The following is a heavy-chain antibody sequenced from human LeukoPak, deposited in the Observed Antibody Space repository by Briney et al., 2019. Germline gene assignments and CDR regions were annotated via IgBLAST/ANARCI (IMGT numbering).Heavy chain of an antibody. Sequence: PSETLSLNCTVSGGSINSGAYYWSWIRQHPGQGLEWIGYIYDSGTTYYNPSLKSRVTISRDTSKNQFSLKLSSVTAADTAVYYCARSLKNSYGYFDYWGQGTLVTVSS. D-gene: IGHD5-18*01. CDR2: IYDSGTT. CDR3: ARSLKNSYGYFDY. J-gene: IGHJ4*02. V-gene: IGHV4-31*03. CDR1: GGSINSGAYY.